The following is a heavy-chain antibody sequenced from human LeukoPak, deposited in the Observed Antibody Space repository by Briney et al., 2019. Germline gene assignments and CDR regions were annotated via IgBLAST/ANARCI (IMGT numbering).Heavy chain of an antibody. V-gene: IGHV3-30-3*01. CDR1: GFTFSSYA. CDR3: ARSPHSGSPKLDY. Sequence: GGSLRLSCAASGFTFSSYAMHWVRQAPGKGLEWVTVISYDGSNKYYADSVKGRFTISRDNSKNTLYLQMNSLRAEDTAVYYCARSPHSGSPKLDYWGQGTLVTVSS. J-gene: IGHJ4*02. D-gene: IGHD1-26*01. CDR2: ISYDGSNK.